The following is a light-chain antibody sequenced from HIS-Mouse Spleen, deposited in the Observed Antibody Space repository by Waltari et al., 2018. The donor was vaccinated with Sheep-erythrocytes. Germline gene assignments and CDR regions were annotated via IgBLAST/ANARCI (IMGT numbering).Light chain of an antibody. V-gene: IGKV1-39*01. J-gene: IGKJ3*01. CDR3: QQSYSTPQFT. CDR2: AAS. Sequence: DIQMTQSPSSLSASVGDRITITSRASQSISSYLNWYQQKPGKAPKLLIYAASSLQSGFPSRFSGSGSGTDFTLTISSLQPEDFATYYCQQSYSTPQFTFGPGTKVDIK. CDR1: QSISSY.